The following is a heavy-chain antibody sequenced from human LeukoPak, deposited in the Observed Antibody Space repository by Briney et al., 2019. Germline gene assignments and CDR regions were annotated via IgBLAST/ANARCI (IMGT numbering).Heavy chain of an antibody. D-gene: IGHD6-13*01. J-gene: IGHJ4*02. Sequence: ASVKVSCKASGGTFSSYAISWVRQAPGQGLEWMGGIIPIFGTANYAQKFQGRVTITTDESTCTAYMELSSLRSEDTAVYYCARGIGSSSWYEDWGQGTLVTVSS. CDR3: ARGIGSSSWYED. CDR1: GGTFSSYA. CDR2: IIPIFGTA. V-gene: IGHV1-69*05.